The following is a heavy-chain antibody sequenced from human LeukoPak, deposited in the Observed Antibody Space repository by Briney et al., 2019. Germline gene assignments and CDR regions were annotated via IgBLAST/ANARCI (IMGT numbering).Heavy chain of an antibody. CDR2: IKQDGSEK. Sequence: GGSLRLSCAASGFTFSSYWMSWVRQAPGKGLEWVANIKQDGSEKYYVDSVKGRFTISRDNAKNSLYLQMSSLRAEDTAVYYCARARRATVTTLYWYFDLWGRGTLVTVSS. CDR3: ARARRATVTTLYWYFDL. CDR1: GFTFSSYW. J-gene: IGHJ2*01. D-gene: IGHD4-17*01. V-gene: IGHV3-7*03.